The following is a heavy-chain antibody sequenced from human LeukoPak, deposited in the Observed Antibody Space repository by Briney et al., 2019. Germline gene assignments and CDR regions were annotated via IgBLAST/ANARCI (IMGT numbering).Heavy chain of an antibody. CDR3: ARGPTRNYFDY. Sequence: SETLSLTCSVSGRTISRYYWSSIRQPPGKGLEWVGYIYYSGSTNYNPSLKSRVTLSVETSKNQFSLKLSSVTAADTAVYYCARGPTRNYFDYWGQGTLVTVSS. CDR1: GRTISRYY. V-gene: IGHV4-59*01. CDR2: IYYSGST. J-gene: IGHJ4*02.